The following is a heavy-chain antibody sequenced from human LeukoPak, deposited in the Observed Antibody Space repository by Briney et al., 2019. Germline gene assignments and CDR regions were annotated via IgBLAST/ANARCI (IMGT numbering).Heavy chain of an antibody. CDR3: ARDLRVVWDDAFDI. CDR1: GDTVSSNSAA. J-gene: IGHJ3*02. Sequence: SQTLSLTCAISGDTVSSNSAAWHWLRQSPSRGLEGLGRTYYRSKWYNDYAVSVKSRITINPDTSKNQFSLQLNSVTPEDTAVYYCARDLRVVWDDAFDIWGQGTMVTVSS. D-gene: IGHD3-16*01. CDR2: TYYRSKWYN. V-gene: IGHV6-1*01.